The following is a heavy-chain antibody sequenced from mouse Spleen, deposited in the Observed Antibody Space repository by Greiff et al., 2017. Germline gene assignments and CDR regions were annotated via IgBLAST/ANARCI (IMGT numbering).Heavy chain of an antibody. D-gene: IGHD2-1*01. J-gene: IGHJ4*01. CDR1: GNTFTSYW. CDR2: IDPSDSYT. Sequence: VKQSCKASGNTFTSYWMQWGKQRPGQGLEWIGEIDPSDSYTNYNQKFKGKATLTVDTSSSTAYMQLSSLTSENSAVYFCARQGNYGYAMDYWGQGTSVPVSS. CDR3: ARQGNYGYAMDY. V-gene: IGHV1-50*01.